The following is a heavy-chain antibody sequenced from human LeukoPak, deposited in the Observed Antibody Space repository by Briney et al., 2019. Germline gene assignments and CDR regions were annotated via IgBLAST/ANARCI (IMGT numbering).Heavy chain of an antibody. Sequence: SETLSLTCTVSGGSISSYYWSWIRQPPGKGLEWIGYIYYSGSTNYNPSLKSRVTISVDTSKNQFSLKLSSVTAADTAVYYCARRATGYSSGWYVGDWFDPWGQGTLVTVSS. CDR2: IYYSGST. V-gene: IGHV4-59*12. CDR1: GGSISSYY. CDR3: ARRATGYSSGWYVGDWFDP. D-gene: IGHD6-19*01. J-gene: IGHJ5*02.